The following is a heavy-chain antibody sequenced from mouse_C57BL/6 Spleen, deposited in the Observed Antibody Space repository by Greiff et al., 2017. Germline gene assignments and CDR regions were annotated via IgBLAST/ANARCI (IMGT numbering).Heavy chain of an antibody. D-gene: IGHD1-1*01. J-gene: IGHJ2*01. CDR2: IDPSDSYT. CDR3: ASMGAFTTVVATDFDY. Sequence: QVQLQQPGAELVRPGTSVKLSCKASGYTFTSYWMHWVKQRPGQGLEWLGVIDPSDSYTNYNQKFKGKATLTVDTSSSTAYMQLSSLTSEDSAVYYCASMGAFTTVVATDFDYWGQGTTLTVSS. CDR1: GYTFTSYW. V-gene: IGHV1-59*01.